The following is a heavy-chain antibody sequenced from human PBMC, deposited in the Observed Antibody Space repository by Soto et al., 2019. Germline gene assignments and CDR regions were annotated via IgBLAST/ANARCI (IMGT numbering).Heavy chain of an antibody. V-gene: IGHV5-10-1*01. CDR2: IDPSDSYT. CDR3: ARSGYDFWSGYYTYYYYGMDV. CDR1: GYGFTSYW. Sequence: GESLKISCKGSGYGFTSYWISWVRQMPGKGLEWMGRIDPSDSYTNYSPSFQGHVTISADKSISTAYLQWSSLKASDTAMYYCARSGYDFWSGYYTYYYYGMDVWGQGTTVTVSS. J-gene: IGHJ6*02. D-gene: IGHD3-3*01.